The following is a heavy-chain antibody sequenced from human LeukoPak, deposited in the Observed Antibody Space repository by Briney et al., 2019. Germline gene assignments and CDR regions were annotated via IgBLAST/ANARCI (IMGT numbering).Heavy chain of an antibody. Sequence: GASVKVSCKASGYTFTGYYMHWVRQVPGQGLEWMGWINPNSGGTNYAQKFQGRVTMTRDTSISTAYMELSRLRSDDTAVYYCARVSYYDFWSGRYGAFDLWGQGTMVTVSS. V-gene: IGHV1-2*02. CDR3: ARVSYYDFWSGRYGAFDL. CDR2: INPNSGGT. D-gene: IGHD3-3*01. CDR1: GYTFTGYY. J-gene: IGHJ3*01.